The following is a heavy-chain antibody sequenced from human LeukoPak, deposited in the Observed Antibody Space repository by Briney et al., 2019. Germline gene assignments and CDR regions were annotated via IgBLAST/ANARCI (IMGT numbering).Heavy chain of an antibody. V-gene: IGHV4-61*01. Sequence: SETLSLTCTVSGGSASSGSYYWSWILHPPWKGLEWIGYTYYSGSTNYNPSLKSRVTISVDTSKNQFSLKLSSVTAADTAVYYCARSGRYAFDIWGQGTMVTVSS. CDR1: GGSASSGSYY. J-gene: IGHJ3*02. CDR2: TYYSGST. D-gene: IGHD2-15*01. CDR3: ARSGRYAFDI.